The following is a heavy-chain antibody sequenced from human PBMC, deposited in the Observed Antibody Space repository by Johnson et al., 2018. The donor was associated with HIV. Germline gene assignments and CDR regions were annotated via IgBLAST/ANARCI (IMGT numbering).Heavy chain of an antibody. CDR3: AKDRSVAGLDDAFDI. J-gene: IGHJ3*02. CDR2: ITISGGST. V-gene: IGHV3-23*04. CDR1: GFTFGSYA. Sequence: VQLVESGGGLVQPGGSLRLSCAASGFTFGSYAMSWVRQAPGKGLEWVSSITISGGSTHYADSVKGRFTISRDNSKNILYLQMNSLRAEDTALYYCAKDRSVAGLDDAFDIWGQGTRVTVSS. D-gene: IGHD6-19*01.